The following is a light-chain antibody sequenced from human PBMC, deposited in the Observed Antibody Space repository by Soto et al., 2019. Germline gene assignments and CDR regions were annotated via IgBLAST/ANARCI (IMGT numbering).Light chain of an antibody. V-gene: IGKV3-15*01. Sequence: EIVLTQSPATLSVSPGERATLSCRTSQTISDNLAWHQQRPGQAPRLLIYGASTRATGVPARFSGGGSGTECTITISSLQSEDFAVYYCQQYNNWRTFGQGTKVEIK. CDR1: QTISDN. J-gene: IGKJ1*01. CDR2: GAS. CDR3: QQYNNWRT.